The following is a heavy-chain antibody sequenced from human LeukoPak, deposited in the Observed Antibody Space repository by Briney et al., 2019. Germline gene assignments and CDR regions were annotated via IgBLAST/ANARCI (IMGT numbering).Heavy chain of an antibody. D-gene: IGHD1-26*01. Sequence: GGSLRLSCAASGFTFSSYTMSWVRQAPGKGLEWVSTITTSDGNAYYADSVKGRFTVSRDNAKNSLYLQMNSLRAEDTAVYYCARIWDGYSGSDYWGQGTLVTVSS. CDR3: ARIWDGYSGSDY. V-gene: IGHV3-23*01. CDR2: ITTSDGNA. J-gene: IGHJ4*02. CDR1: GFTFSSYT.